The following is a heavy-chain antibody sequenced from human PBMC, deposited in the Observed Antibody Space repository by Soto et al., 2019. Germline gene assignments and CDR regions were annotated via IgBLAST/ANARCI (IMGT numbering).Heavy chain of an antibody. Sequence: GESLKISCAASGFTFSNAWMSWVRQAPGKGLEWVGRIKSYTNGGTTDYAAPVKGRFAISRDDSKNTLYLQMNSLKTEDAGVYYCTTDDPINKYWGQGTLVTVSS. J-gene: IGHJ4*02. CDR3: TTDDPINKY. CDR1: GFTFSNAW. V-gene: IGHV3-15*01. CDR2: IKSYTNGGTT.